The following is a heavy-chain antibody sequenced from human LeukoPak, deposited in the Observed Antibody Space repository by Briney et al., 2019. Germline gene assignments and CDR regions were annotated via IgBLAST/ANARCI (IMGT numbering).Heavy chain of an antibody. V-gene: IGHV3-30*02. CDR3: AKDFGDLPKRPAVYYFDY. Sequence: GGSLRLSCAASGFTFSSYGMHWVRQAPGKGLEWVAFIRYDGSNKYYADSVKGRFTISRDNSKNTLYLQMNSLRAEDTAVYYCAKDFGDLPKRPAVYYFDYWGQGTLVTVSS. J-gene: IGHJ4*02. CDR2: IRYDGSNK. D-gene: IGHD3-16*01. CDR1: GFTFSSYG.